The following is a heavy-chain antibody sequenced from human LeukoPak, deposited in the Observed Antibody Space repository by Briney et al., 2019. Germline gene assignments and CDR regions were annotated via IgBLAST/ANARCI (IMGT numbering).Heavy chain of an antibody. CDR3: ARQDYYDSSGLGY. Sequence: ASVKVSCKASGYTFTGYYMHWVRQAPGQGLEWMGWMNPNSGNTGYAQKFQGRVTITRNTSISTAYMELSSLRSEDTAVYYCARQDYYDSSGLGYWGQGTLVTVSS. J-gene: IGHJ4*02. CDR1: GYTFTGYY. V-gene: IGHV1-8*03. D-gene: IGHD3-22*01. CDR2: MNPNSGNT.